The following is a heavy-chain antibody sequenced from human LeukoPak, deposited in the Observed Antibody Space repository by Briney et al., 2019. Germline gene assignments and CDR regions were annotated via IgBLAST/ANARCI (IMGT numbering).Heavy chain of an antibody. CDR1: GFTFSSYE. J-gene: IGHJ5*02. Sequence: PGGSLRLSCAASGFTFSSYEMNWVRQAPGKGLEWVSYISSSGSTIYYADSVKGRFTISRDNAKNSLYLQMNSLRAEDTAVYYCARTYGGTSYSCFDPWGQGTLVTVSS. CDR3: ARTYGGTSYSCFDP. D-gene: IGHD1-26*01. CDR2: ISSSGSTI. V-gene: IGHV3-48*03.